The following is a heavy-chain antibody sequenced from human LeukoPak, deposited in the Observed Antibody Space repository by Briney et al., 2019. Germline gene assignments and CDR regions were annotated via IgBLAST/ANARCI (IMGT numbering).Heavy chain of an antibody. CDR2: IYPGESDT. CDR3: ARQRGKEFDS. Sequence: TGESLKISCKASGYTFNTYWIGWVRQMPGKGLEWMGIIYPGESDTRYSPSFQGQITISADRSISTTYLQWSSLKASDTAIYYCARQRGKEFDSWGQGTLVTVSS. V-gene: IGHV5-51*01. CDR1: GYTFNTYW. D-gene: IGHD1-1*01. J-gene: IGHJ4*02.